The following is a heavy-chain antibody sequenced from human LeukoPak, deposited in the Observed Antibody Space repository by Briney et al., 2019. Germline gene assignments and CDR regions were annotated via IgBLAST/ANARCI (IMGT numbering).Heavy chain of an antibody. D-gene: IGHD2-15*01. CDR3: ARPGSGIDNWFDP. J-gene: IGHJ5*02. V-gene: IGHV4-59*08. CDR2: IYYSGST. Sequence: SETLTLTCTVSGGTISSYYWSWIRQPPGKGLEWIGYIYYSGSTNYNPSLKSRVTISVDTSKNQFSLKLSSVTAADTAVYYCARPGSGIDNWFDPWGQGTLVTVSS. CDR1: GGTISSYY.